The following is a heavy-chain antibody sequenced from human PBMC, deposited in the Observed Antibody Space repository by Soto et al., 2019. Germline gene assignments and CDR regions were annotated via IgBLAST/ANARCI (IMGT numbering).Heavy chain of an antibody. V-gene: IGHV1-24*01. CDR1: GYTLTELS. CDR2: FDPEDGET. CDR3: ATDLLVRGTMIVVSVY. D-gene: IGHD3-22*01. J-gene: IGHJ4*02. Sequence: ASVKVSCKVSGYTLTELSMHWVRQAPGKGLEWMGGFDPEDGETIYAQKFQGRVTMTEDTSTDTAYMELSSLRSEDTAVYYCATDLLVRGTMIVVSVYWGQGTLVTVSS.